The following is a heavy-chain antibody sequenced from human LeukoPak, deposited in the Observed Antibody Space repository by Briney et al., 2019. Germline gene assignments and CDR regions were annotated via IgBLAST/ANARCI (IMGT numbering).Heavy chain of an antibody. J-gene: IGHJ5*02. V-gene: IGHV3-48*04. Sequence: PGGSLGPSCAASGFNYSSYTMNWVRQAPGMGLEWLSYISASRDITYYADSVKGRFTISRDNAKNSLYLQMNSLRAEDTALYHCARNVVVVAATVAWFDPWGQGTLVTVSS. D-gene: IGHD2-15*01. CDR2: ISASRDIT. CDR1: GFNYSSYT. CDR3: ARNVVVVAATVAWFDP.